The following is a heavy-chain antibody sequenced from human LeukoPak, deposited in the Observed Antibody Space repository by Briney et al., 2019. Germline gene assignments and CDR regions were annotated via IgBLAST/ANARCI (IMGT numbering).Heavy chain of an antibody. CDR1: GGTFSSYA. CDR2: MNPNSANT. J-gene: IGHJ4*02. Sequence: GSSVKVSCKASGGTFSSYAISWVRQATGQGLEWMGWMNPNSANTGYAQNFQGRVTMTRNTSISTAYMELSSLRSEDTAVYYCAIRFSRGSGSAIDYWGQGTLVTVSS. CDR3: AIRFSRGSGSAIDY. D-gene: IGHD3-10*01. V-gene: IGHV1-8*02.